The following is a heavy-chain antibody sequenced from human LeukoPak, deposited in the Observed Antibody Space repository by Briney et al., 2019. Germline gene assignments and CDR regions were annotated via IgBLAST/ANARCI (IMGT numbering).Heavy chain of an antibody. D-gene: IGHD5-24*01. Sequence: GESLKISCKGSGYSFTSYWIGWVRQMPGKGLGWMGIIYPDDPDTRYSPSFQGQVTISADKSISTAYLQWSSLKASDIAMYYCARGRDGYNYFDAFDIWGQGTMVTVSS. CDR1: GYSFTSYW. CDR3: ARGRDGYNYFDAFDI. J-gene: IGHJ3*02. CDR2: IYPDDPDT. V-gene: IGHV5-51*01.